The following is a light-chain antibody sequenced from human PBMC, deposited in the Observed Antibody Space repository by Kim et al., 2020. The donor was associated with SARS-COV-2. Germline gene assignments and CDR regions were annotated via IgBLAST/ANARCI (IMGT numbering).Light chain of an antibody. CDR3: QQLNDYPPKT. CDR2: GAS. V-gene: IGKV1-9*01. CDR1: QGIYTD. Sequence: SVGHRVTITCRASQGIYTDLAWYQQKPGTAPRLLIYGASTLHSGVPSRFSGSGSGTEFTLTISSLQPEDFAVYYCQQLNDYPPKTFGQGTKVDIK. J-gene: IGKJ1*01.